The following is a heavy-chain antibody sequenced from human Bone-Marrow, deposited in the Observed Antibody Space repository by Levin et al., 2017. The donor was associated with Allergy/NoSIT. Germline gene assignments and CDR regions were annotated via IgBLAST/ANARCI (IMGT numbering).Heavy chain of an antibody. CDR2: MSYSGTT. CDR3: ARDSCTGGTCYSFSS. Sequence: SQTLSLTCTVSSGSLSSYANSWGWIRQPPGKGLEWIGTMSYSGTTNYNPSLESRVTISLDTSKNQFSLKLPSVTAADTAVYYCARDSCTGGTCYSFSSWGQGTLVTVSS. J-gene: IGHJ5*02. V-gene: IGHV4-39*07. CDR1: SGSLSSYANS. D-gene: IGHD2-15*01.